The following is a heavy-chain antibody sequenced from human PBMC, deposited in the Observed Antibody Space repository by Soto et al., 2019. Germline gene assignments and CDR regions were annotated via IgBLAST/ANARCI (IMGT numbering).Heavy chain of an antibody. D-gene: IGHD2-21*02. CDR3: VSRVVTTLDDACDI. Sequence: QVQLVQSGPEVKKPGASVTLSCKASGYNFNNYGISWVRQAPGQGLEWMGWISGNNGNTKYGQKFQGRVSLTTDSSTSTAYMEMRSLISDDTADYYCVSRVVTTLDDACDIWGPGTRVTVSS. J-gene: IGHJ3*02. CDR1: GYNFNNYG. V-gene: IGHV1-18*01. CDR2: ISGNNGNT.